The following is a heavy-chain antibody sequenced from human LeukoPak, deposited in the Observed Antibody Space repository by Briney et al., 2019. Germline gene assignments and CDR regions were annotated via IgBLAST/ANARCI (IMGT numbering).Heavy chain of an antibody. V-gene: IGHV4-59*01. CDR2: IYYSGST. Sequence: SETLSLTCTASGGSISSYYWSWIRQPPGKGLEWIGYIYYSGSTNYNPSLKSRLTISVDTSKNQFSLKLSSVTAADTAVYCCARTYDFWSGHYYYGMDVWGQGTTVTVSS. CDR3: ARTYDFWSGHYYYGMDV. D-gene: IGHD3-3*01. J-gene: IGHJ6*02. CDR1: GGSISSYY.